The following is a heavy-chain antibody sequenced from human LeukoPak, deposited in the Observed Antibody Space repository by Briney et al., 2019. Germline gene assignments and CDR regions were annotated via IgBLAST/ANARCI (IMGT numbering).Heavy chain of an antibody. V-gene: IGHV1-69*06. CDR1: GGTFSSYA. D-gene: IGHD3-22*01. CDR3: ARDPKDESSGYYYFDY. CDR2: IIPIFGTA. Sequence: SVKVSCKASGGTFSSYAISWVRQAPGQGLEWMGGIIPIFGTANYAQKFQGRVTITADKSTSTAYMELSSLRSEDTAVYYCARDPKDESSGYYYFDYWGQGTLVTVSS. J-gene: IGHJ4*02.